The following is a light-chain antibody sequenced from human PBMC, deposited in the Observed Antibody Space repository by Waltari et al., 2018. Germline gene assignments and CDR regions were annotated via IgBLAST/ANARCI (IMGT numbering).Light chain of an antibody. V-gene: IGLV1-47*01. J-gene: IGLJ2*01. Sequence: QTVLTQAPSASGTPGQTVNISCSGSSSNFGNNLVWWYQQLPGKAPKVLIYRDTMRPSGVPGRFSASRSDTSASLAVHGLRSEDEGDYYCSSWDDILRAVLFCGGTKLTVL. CDR2: RDT. CDR3: SSWDDILRAVL. CDR1: SSNFGNNL.